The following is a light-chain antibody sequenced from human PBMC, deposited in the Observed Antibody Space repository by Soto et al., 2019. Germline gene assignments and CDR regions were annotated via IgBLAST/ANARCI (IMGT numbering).Light chain of an antibody. Sequence: EIVMTQSPATLSLSPGERATLSWRASQTIDNTLAWSQRKPGQAPRLLLYDASTRATGVPARFSGSGSGTDFTLTISSLQPEDFAVYYCQHYNYWPYTFGQGTKVDIK. CDR2: DAS. CDR3: QHYNYWPYT. V-gene: IGKV3-15*01. J-gene: IGKJ2*01. CDR1: QTIDNT.